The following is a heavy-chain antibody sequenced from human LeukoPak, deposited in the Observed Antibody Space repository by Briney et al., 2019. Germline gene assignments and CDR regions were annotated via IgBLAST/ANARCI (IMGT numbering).Heavy chain of an antibody. V-gene: IGHV3-66*04. Sequence: GGSLRLSCAASGFTVSSNYMSWVRQAPGKGLEWVSVIYSGGSTYYADSVKGRFTISRDNAENSLYLHMNSLRAEDTAVYYCAKQRGQGYYFDYWGQGTLVTVSS. CDR1: GFTVSSNY. J-gene: IGHJ4*02. CDR3: AKQRGQGYYFDY. D-gene: IGHD5-12*01. CDR2: IYSGGST.